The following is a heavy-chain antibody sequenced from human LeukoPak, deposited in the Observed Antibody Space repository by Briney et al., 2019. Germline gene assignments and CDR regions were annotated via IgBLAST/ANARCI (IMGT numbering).Heavy chain of an antibody. V-gene: IGHV3-73*01. CDR2: IRSKANSYAT. J-gene: IGHJ4*02. CDR1: GFTFSGSA. Sequence: GGSLKLSCAASGFTFSGSAMHWVRQASGKGLEWVGRIRSKANSYATAYAASVKGTFTISRDDSKNTAYLQMNSLNTEDTAVYYCTRLTTVTPYWGQGTLVTVSS. CDR3: TRLTTVTPY. D-gene: IGHD4-17*01.